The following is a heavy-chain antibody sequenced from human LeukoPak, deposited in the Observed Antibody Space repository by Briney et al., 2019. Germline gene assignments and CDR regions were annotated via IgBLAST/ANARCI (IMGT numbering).Heavy chain of an antibody. CDR3: AAPGAMNAFDI. CDR2: FHYSGST. V-gene: IGHV4-39*01. J-gene: IGHJ3*02. D-gene: IGHD2-2*01. Sequence: PSETLSLTCTVSGGSISSSSYYWGWIRQPPGKGLEWIGSFHYSGSTYYNPSLKSRVTISVDTSKNQFSLKLSSVTAADTAVYYCAAPGAMNAFDIWGQGTMVTVSS. CDR1: GGSISSSSYY.